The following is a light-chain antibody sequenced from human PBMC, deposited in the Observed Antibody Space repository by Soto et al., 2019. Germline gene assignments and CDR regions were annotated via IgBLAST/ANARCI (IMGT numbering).Light chain of an antibody. J-gene: IGKJ2*01. CDR1: QTVSSY. CDR3: QQRYNWPPYT. CDR2: DAT. V-gene: IGKV3-11*01. Sequence: EIVLTQSLATLSLSPGERATLSCRASQTVSSYLAWYQQKPGQAPRLLIYDATNRATGIPDRFSGSGSGTDFTLTISSLEPEDVAVYYCQQRYNWPPYTFGQGTKLEIK.